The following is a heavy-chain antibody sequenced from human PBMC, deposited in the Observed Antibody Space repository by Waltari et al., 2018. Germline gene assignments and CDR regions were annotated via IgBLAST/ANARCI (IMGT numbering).Heavy chain of an antibody. J-gene: IGHJ4*02. CDR3: ARDKGEVAGMDY. Sequence: QVQLVQSGVEMRRPGASVKVSCKASGYGITTYGVSWVRRAPGQGLEWMGWVISYNLNTNDEQKFQLGVTMTTDTSTNAAYMELGSLTADDTAVYYCARDKGEVAGMDYWGQGTLVTVSS. CDR1: GYGITTYG. V-gene: IGHV1-18*04. CDR2: VISYNLNT. D-gene: IGHD6-19*01.